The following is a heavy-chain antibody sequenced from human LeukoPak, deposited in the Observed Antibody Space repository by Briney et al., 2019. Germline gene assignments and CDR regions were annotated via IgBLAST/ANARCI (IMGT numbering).Heavy chain of an antibody. CDR3: ACLYYDFWSGYPEYFQH. D-gene: IGHD3-3*01. V-gene: IGHV3-23*01. J-gene: IGHJ1*01. Sequence: PGGSLRLSCAASGFTFSSYAMSWVRQAPGKGLEWVSAISGSGGSTYYADSVKGRFTISRDNSKNTLYLQMNSLRAEDTAVYYCACLYYDFWSGYPEYFQHWGQGTLVTVSS. CDR2: ISGSGGST. CDR1: GFTFSSYA.